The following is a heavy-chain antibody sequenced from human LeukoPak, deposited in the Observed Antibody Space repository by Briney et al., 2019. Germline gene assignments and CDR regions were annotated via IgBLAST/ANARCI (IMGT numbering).Heavy chain of an antibody. D-gene: IGHD3-3*01. Sequence: ASVKVSCKASGYTFTRYYMHWVRQAPGQGLEWMGIVNPSGGSTTYAQRFQGRVTMTRGMSTSTVYMELSSLRSEDTAVYYCASSLEWLGWFDPWGQGTLVTVSS. CDR2: VNPSGGST. J-gene: IGHJ5*02. CDR3: ASSLEWLGWFDP. V-gene: IGHV1-46*01. CDR1: GYTFTRYY.